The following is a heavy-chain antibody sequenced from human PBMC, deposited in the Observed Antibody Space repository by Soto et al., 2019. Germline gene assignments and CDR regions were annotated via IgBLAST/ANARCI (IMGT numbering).Heavy chain of an antibody. CDR2: ISGSGGST. J-gene: IGHJ4*02. V-gene: IGHV3-23*01. CDR1: GFTFTSYA. CDR3: AKFPVAGTRYYFDY. Sequence: GESLKISCAASGFTFTSYAMSWVRQAPGKGLEWVSCISGSGGSTYYADSVKGRFTVSRDTSKNTLYLQMNSLRADDTAVYYCAKFPVAGTRYYFDYWGQGTLVTVSS. D-gene: IGHD6-19*01.